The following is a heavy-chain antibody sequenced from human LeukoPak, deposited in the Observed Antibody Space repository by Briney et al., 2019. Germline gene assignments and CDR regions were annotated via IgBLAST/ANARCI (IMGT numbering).Heavy chain of an antibody. Sequence: GGSLRLSCAASGFTFSSYGMHWVRQAPGKGLEWVAVISYDGSNKYYADSVKGRFTISRDNSKNTLYLQMNSLRAEDTAVYYCAKGLDYGGYESPISYWGQGTMVTVSS. CDR2: ISYDGSNK. CDR3: AKGLDYGGYESPISY. V-gene: IGHV3-30*18. D-gene: IGHD4-17*01. J-gene: IGHJ3*01. CDR1: GFTFSSYG.